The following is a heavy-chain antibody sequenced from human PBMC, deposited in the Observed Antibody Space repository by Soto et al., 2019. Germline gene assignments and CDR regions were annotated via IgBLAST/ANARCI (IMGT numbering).Heavy chain of an antibody. Sequence: QVQLVQSGAEVKKPGASVKVSCKASGYTFTSYGITWVRQAPGQGLEWMGWISAYNGNTNHAQKLQGRVTMTTGTSTSTSDLELRSLRSADTAVYYRARDNGYDSDYWGQGTLGTV. CDR1: GYTFTSYG. D-gene: IGHD5-12*01. J-gene: IGHJ4*02. V-gene: IGHV1-18*01. CDR2: ISAYNGNT. CDR3: ARDNGYDSDY.